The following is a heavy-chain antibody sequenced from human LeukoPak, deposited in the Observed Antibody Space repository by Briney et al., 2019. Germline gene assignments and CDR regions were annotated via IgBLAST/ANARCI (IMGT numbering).Heavy chain of an antibody. J-gene: IGHJ1*01. D-gene: IGHD2-15*01. CDR2: ISHTGSLI. CDR1: GFTSIPSE. Sequence: SGGSLRLSCAASGFTSIPSELNWVRQAPGKGLEWISYISHTGSLIYYADSVKGRFTISRDNANNFLYLQMDSLRVEDTGIYYCSSNCSEGTCYGYFHHWGQGTLVSVSS. V-gene: IGHV3-48*03. CDR3: SSNCSEGTCYGYFHH.